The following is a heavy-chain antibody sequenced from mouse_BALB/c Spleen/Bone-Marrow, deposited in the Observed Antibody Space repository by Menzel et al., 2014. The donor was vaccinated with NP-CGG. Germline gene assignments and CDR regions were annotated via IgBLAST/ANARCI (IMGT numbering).Heavy chain of an antibody. J-gene: IGHJ3*01. CDR2: IYPGDGST. CDR3: ARGDCCYGSGWAWFAY. Sequence: VQLQQSGPELVQPGASVKMSCKASSYTFTSYFIHWMKQRPGQGLEWIGWIYPGDGSTKYNEKFKGKTTLTADKSSSTAYMLLSSQTSEDAAIYFGARGDCCYGSGWAWFAYWGQGTLVAVSA. CDR1: SYTFTSYF. V-gene: IGHV1S56*01. D-gene: IGHD1-1*01.